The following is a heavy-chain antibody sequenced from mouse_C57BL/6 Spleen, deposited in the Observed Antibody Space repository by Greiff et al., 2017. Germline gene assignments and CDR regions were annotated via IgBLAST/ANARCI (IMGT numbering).Heavy chain of an antibody. Sequence: EVKLVESGGGLVQPGGSLKLSCAASGFTFSDYYMYWVRQTPEKRLEWVAYISNGGGSTYYPDTVKGRFTISRDNAKNTLYLQMSRLKSEDTAMYYCARRANWDGGYAMDYWGQGTSVTVSS. CDR1: GFTFSDYY. CDR3: ARRANWDGGYAMDY. CDR2: ISNGGGST. J-gene: IGHJ4*01. D-gene: IGHD4-1*01. V-gene: IGHV5-12*01.